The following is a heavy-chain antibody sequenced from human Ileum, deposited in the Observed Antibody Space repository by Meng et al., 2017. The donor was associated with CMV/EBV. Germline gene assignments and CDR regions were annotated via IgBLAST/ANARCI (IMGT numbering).Heavy chain of an antibody. V-gene: IGHV3-23*01. D-gene: IGHD6-6*01. Sequence: GESLKISCAATGFIFSSCAMSWVRQAPGKGLEWVSGISGSGGRTYYADSVKGRFTVSRDNSKNTLYLQMNSLRAEDTAVYYCARDKYLGIAARGMDVWGQGTTVPSP. CDR2: ISGSGGRT. CDR1: GFIFSSCA. J-gene: IGHJ6*02. CDR3: ARDKYLGIAARGMDV.